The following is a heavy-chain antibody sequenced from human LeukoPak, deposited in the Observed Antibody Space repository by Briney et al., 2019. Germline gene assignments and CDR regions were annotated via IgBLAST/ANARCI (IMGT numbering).Heavy chain of an antibody. J-gene: IGHJ5*02. Sequence: GGSLRLSCAASGFTFSSYSMNWVRQAPGKGLEWVSSISSSSSYIYYADSVKGRFTISRDNAKNSLYLQMNSLRAEDTAVYYCARVAGSSSWYVNNWFDPWGQGTLVTVSS. V-gene: IGHV3-21*01. CDR3: ARVAGSSSWYVNNWFDP. D-gene: IGHD6-13*01. CDR2: ISSSSSYI. CDR1: GFTFSSYS.